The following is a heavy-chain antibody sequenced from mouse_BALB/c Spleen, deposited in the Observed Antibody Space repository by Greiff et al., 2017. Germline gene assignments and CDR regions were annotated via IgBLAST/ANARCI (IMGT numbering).Heavy chain of an antibody. CDR1: GFNIKDYY. J-gene: IGHJ3*01. Sequence: EVQLKESGAELVRPGALVKLSCKASGFNIKDYYMHWVKQRPEQGLEWIGWIDPENGNTIYDPKFQGKASITADTSSNTAYLQLSSLTSEDTAVYYCARSRGFPAWFAYWGQGTLVTVSA. CDR3: ARSRGFPAWFAY. CDR2: IDPENGNT. V-gene: IGHV14-1*02.